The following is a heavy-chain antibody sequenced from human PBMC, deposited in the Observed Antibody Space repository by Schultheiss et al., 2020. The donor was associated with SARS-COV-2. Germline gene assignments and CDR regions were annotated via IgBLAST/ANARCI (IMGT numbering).Heavy chain of an antibody. J-gene: IGHJ6*02. D-gene: IGHD3-10*01. CDR3: AKTVGDGSGAYYGMDV. Sequence: SLKISCAASGFTFSSYEMNWVRQAPGKGLEWVSGISWNSGSIGYADSVKGRFTISRDNAKNSLYLQMNSLRAEDTALYYCAKTVGDGSGAYYGMDVWGQGTTVTV. CDR1: GFTFSSYE. V-gene: IGHV3-9*01. CDR2: ISWNSGSI.